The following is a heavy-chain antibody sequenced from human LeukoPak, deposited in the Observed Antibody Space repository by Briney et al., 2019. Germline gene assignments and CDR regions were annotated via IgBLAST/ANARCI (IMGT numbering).Heavy chain of an antibody. Sequence: SETLSLTCTVSGGSISGTRYYWGWIRQPPGKGLEWIGSIYDSGSTYYNPSLKSRVTVSIDTSQNQFSLTLNSVTAADTAVYYCARGRVLRHFFDYWGQGTLVTVSS. CDR2: IYDSGST. D-gene: IGHD3-9*01. CDR3: ARGRVLRHFFDY. J-gene: IGHJ4*02. CDR1: GGSISGTRYY. V-gene: IGHV4-39*01.